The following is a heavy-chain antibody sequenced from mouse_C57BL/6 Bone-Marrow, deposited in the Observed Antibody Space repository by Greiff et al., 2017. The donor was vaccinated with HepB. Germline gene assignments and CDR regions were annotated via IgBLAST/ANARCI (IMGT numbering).Heavy chain of an antibody. CDR1: GYTFTSYG. Sequence: QVQLQQSGAELARPGASVKLSCKASGYTFTSYGISWVKQRTGQGLEWIGEIYPRSGNTYYNEKCKGKATLTADKSSSTAYMELRSLTSEDSAVYFCARSRTTVVAPFAYWGQGTLVTVSA. CDR2: IYPRSGNT. CDR3: ARSRTTVVAPFAY. D-gene: IGHD1-1*01. V-gene: IGHV1-81*01. J-gene: IGHJ3*01.